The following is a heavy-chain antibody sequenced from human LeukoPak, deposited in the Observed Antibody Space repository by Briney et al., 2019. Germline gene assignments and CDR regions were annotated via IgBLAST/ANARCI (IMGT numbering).Heavy chain of an antibody. D-gene: IGHD6-6*01. CDR1: GGSINNYY. CDR2: IHTSGNT. J-gene: IGHJ4*02. Sequence: SPETLSLTYTVSGGSINNYYWSWIRQPAEKGLEWIGRIHTSGNTDYNPSLKSRVTMSIDTSKNQFSLKLRSVTAADTAVYYCAREGSMTARPFVSNDYWGQGTLVTVSS. V-gene: IGHV4-4*07. CDR3: AREGSMTARPFVSNDY.